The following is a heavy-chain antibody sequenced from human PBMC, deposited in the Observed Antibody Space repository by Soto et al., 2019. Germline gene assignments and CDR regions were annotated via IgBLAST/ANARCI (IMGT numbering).Heavy chain of an antibody. D-gene: IGHD2-15*01. CDR1: GGTFSSYA. V-gene: IGHV1-69*01. Sequence: QVQLVQSGAEVKKPGSSVKVSCKASGGTFSSYAISWVRQAPGQGLEWMGGIIPIFGTANYAQKCQGRVTITADESTSTAYMELSSLRSEDTAVYYCARAGDLGYCSGGSCLMFDYWGQGTLVTVSS. CDR3: ARAGDLGYCSGGSCLMFDY. J-gene: IGHJ4*02. CDR2: IIPIFGTA.